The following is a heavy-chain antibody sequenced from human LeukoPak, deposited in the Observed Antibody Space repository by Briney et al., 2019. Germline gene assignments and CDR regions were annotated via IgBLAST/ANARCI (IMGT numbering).Heavy chain of an antibody. D-gene: IGHD3-22*01. Sequence: ASVKVSCKASGYTFTSYGISWVRQAPGQGLEWMGWISAYNGNTNYAQKLQGRVTMTTDTSTSTAYMELRSLRSDDTAVYYCARVGGGVGGYYPRRAFDIWGQGTMVTVSS. J-gene: IGHJ3*02. CDR2: ISAYNGNT. CDR3: ARVGGGVGGYYPRRAFDI. CDR1: GYTFTSYG. V-gene: IGHV1-18*01.